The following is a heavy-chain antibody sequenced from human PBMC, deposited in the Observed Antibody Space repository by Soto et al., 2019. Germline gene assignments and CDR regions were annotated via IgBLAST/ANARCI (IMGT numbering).Heavy chain of an antibody. D-gene: IGHD5-12*01. J-gene: IGHJ4*02. V-gene: IGHV4-59*01. Sequence: ETLSLTRTVSGRSISSYYWSWIRQPPGKGLEWIGCIYYSGSTNYNPSLKSRVTISVDTSKNQFSLNLRSVTAADTAVYYCARGRWLQLIYFDYWGEGTLVTVSS. CDR2: IYYSGST. CDR1: GRSISSYY. CDR3: ARGRWLQLIYFDY.